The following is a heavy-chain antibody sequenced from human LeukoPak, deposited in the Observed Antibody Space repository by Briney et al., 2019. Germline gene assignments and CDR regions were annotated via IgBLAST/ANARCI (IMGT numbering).Heavy chain of an antibody. CDR1: GYSSSSGYY. D-gene: IGHD3-3*01. J-gene: IGHJ3*02. V-gene: IGHV4-38-2*02. Sequence: PSETLSLTCAVSGYSSSSGYYWGWIRQPPGKGLEWIGSIYHTGITSYNPSLKSRVTISADTSKNQFSLNLTSVTAADTAVYYCARDGGVLRFLEWLYAFDIWGQGTMVIVSS. CDR3: ARDGGVLRFLEWLYAFDI. CDR2: IYHTGIT.